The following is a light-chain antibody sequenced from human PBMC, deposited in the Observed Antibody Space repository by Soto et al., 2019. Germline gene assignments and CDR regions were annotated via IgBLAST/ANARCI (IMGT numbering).Light chain of an antibody. CDR3: QQYNSYPLS. CDR2: KAS. J-gene: IGKJ4*01. Sequence: DIQMTQSPSTLSASVGDRVTITCRASQSISSWLAWYQQKPGKAPKLLIYKASSLESGVPSRFSGSGSGTEFTLTISSLQPADFATYYCQQYNSYPLSFGGGTKVVIK. CDR1: QSISSW. V-gene: IGKV1-5*03.